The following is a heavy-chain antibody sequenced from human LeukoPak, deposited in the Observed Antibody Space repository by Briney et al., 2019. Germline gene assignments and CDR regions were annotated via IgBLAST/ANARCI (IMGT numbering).Heavy chain of an antibody. CDR3: ARRRVPAAIGYYYYGMDV. J-gene: IGHJ6*02. D-gene: IGHD2-2*01. CDR2: ISWNGLKT. CDR1: GFTFDDYA. Sequence: GGSLRLSCVASGFTFDDYAMHWVRQTPGKGLEWVSGISWNGLKTDYADSVKGRFTMSRDNSKNTLYLQMNSLRAEDTAVYYCARRRVPAAIGYYYYGMDVWGQGTTVTVSS. V-gene: IGHV3-20*04.